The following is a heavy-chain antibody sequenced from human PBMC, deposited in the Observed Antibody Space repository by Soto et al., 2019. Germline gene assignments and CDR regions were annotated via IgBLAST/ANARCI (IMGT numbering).Heavy chain of an antibody. J-gene: IGHJ4*02. Sequence: SETLSLTCTVSGGSVSNSNYYWGWIRQSPGKGLEWIGSVYYRGRSYSKSSVKSRVTISVDTSKNQFSLNLNSVTASDTAVYFCVSQRTSVLTQAYFDYWGPGALVTVSS. D-gene: IGHD2-8*01. CDR3: VSQRTSVLTQAYFDY. CDR2: VYYRGRS. CDR1: GGSVSNSNYY. V-gene: IGHV4-39*01.